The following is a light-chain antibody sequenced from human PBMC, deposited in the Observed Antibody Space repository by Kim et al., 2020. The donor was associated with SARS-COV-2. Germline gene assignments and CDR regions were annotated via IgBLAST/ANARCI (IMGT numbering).Light chain of an antibody. V-gene: IGKV3-11*01. CDR2: DDS. CDR3: QQRSLWPPIT. J-gene: IGKJ5*01. Sequence: PGERATLSCRASQSISSYLAGYQQKPGQAPRLLIYDDSNRATGIPARFSGSGCGTDFTLTISSLEPEDFAVYYCQQRSLWPPITFGQGTRLEIK. CDR1: QSISSY.